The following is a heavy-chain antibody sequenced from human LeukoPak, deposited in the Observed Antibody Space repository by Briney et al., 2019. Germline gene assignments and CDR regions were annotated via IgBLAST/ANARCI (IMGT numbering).Heavy chain of an antibody. CDR2: IYYSGST. V-gene: IGHV4-59*01. J-gene: IGHJ4*02. Sequence: SETLSLTCTVSGGSISSYYWRWIRQPPGKGLEWIGYIYYSGSTNYNPSLKSRVTISVDTSKNQFSLKLSSVTAADTAVYYCARDGHSGYDLDYWGQGTLVTVSS. CDR3: ARDGHSGYDLDY. CDR1: GGSISSYY. D-gene: IGHD5-12*01.